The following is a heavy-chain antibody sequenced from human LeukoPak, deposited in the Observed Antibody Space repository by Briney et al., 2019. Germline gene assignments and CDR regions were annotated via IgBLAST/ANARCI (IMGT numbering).Heavy chain of an antibody. CDR2: INPNSGGT. J-gene: IGHJ3*02. D-gene: IGHD1-26*01. V-gene: IGHV1-2*02. Sequence: ASVKVSCKASGYTFTGYYMHWVRQAPGQGLEWMGWINPNSGGTNYAQKFQGRVTMTRDTSISTAYMELSRLRSDDTAVYYCAAQSGSYFAFDIWGQGTMVTVSS. CDR1: GYTFTGYY. CDR3: AAQSGSYFAFDI.